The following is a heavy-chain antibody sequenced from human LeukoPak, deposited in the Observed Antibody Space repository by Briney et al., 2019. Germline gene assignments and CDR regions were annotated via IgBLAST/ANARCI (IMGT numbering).Heavy chain of an antibody. CDR1: GYSISSGYY. CDR2: IYHSGST. CDR3: ARDPIAAAGRFDY. D-gene: IGHD6-13*01. Sequence: SETLSLTCTVSGYSISSGYYWGWIRQPPGKGLEWIGSIYHSGSTYYNPSLKSRVTISVDTSKNQFSLKLSSVTAADTAVYYCARDPIAAAGRFDYWGQGTLVTVSS. V-gene: IGHV4-38-2*02. J-gene: IGHJ4*02.